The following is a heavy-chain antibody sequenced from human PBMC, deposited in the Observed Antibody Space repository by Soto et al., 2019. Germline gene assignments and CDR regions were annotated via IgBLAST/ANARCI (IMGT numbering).Heavy chain of an antibody. CDR3: VSALYGMSRDFQYYYGMDV. J-gene: IGHJ6*02. D-gene: IGHD3-9*01. CDR1: GLGLTFSTYA. Sequence: EVQLLESGGGLVQPGGSLRLSCAASGLGLTFSTYAMSWVRQAPGKGLEWVSAISSSGGFTMYADSVKGRFTISRDNSKNTLYLQMNTLRAEDTALYYCVSALYGMSRDFQYYYGMDVWGQGTTVAVSS. CDR2: ISSSGGFT. V-gene: IGHV3-23*01.